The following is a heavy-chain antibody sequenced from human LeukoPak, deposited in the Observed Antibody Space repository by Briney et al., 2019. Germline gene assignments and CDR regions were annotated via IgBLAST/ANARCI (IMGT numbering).Heavy chain of an antibody. V-gene: IGHV1-18*01. CDR2: ISAYNGNT. CDR1: GYTFTSYG. Sequence: GASVKISCKASGYTFTSYGISWVRQAPGQGLEWMGWISAYNGNTNYAQKLQGRVTMTIDTSTSTAYMELRSLRSDDTAVYYCARTTEGGYTYDYFYYYYMDVWGKGTTVTISS. D-gene: IGHD5-18*01. CDR3: ARTTEGGYTYDYFYYYYMDV. J-gene: IGHJ6*03.